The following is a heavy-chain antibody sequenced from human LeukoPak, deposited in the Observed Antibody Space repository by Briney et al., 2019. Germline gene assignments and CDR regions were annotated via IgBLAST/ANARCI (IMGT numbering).Heavy chain of an antibody. CDR2: IYTSGST. D-gene: IGHD5-18*01. CDR3: ARVAAQLSPYFDY. V-gene: IGHV4-61*02. J-gene: IGHJ4*02. CDR1: GGSISSGSYY. Sequence: SETLSLTCTVSGGSISSGSYYWSWIRQPAGKGLEWIGRIYTSGSTNYNPSLKSRVTISVDTSKNQFSLKLSSVTAADTAVYYCARVAAQLSPYFDYWDQGTLVTVSS.